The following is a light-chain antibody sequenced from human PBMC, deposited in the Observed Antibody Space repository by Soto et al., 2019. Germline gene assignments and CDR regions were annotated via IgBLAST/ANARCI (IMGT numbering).Light chain of an antibody. CDR1: QSVSCH. CDR3: EQYNIWPAIN. J-gene: IGKJ5*01. V-gene: IGKV3-15*01. Sequence: EIVMTQSPATLSVSPGERATLSCRASQSVSCHLAWYQQKPGQSPRLLIYGASTRATGIPARFSGSGCGTEFTLTISSLQSEDCAVYYCEQYNIWPAINFGQGTQLEIK. CDR2: GAS.